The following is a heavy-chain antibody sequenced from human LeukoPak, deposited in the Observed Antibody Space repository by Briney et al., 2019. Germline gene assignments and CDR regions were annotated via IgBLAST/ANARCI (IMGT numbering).Heavy chain of an antibody. D-gene: IGHD6-19*01. CDR1: GFTFSSYG. CDR2: ISYDGSDK. J-gene: IGHJ4*02. V-gene: IGHV3-30*18. Sequence: GSLRLSCAASGFTFSSYGMYWVRQAPGKGLEWVAVISYDGSDKDYADSVKGRFTISRDNSKNTLYLQMNSLRAEDTAVFYCAKDRRSSGWWYIDYWGQGTLVTVSS. CDR3: AKDRRSSGWWYIDY.